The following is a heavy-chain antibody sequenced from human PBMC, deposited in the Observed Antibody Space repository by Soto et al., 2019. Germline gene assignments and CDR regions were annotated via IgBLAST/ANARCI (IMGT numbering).Heavy chain of an antibody. Sequence: GGSLRLSCAASGFTFSGSALYWVRQASGKGLEWLGRIRSKANNYATAYAASVKGRFTISRDDSKNTAFLQMNSLKTDDTAVYYCALAYYYGAYYFDYWGQGTLVTVSS. CDR1: GFTFSGSA. CDR3: ALAYYYGAYYFDY. CDR2: IRSKANNYAT. D-gene: IGHD3-10*01. J-gene: IGHJ4*02. V-gene: IGHV3-73*01.